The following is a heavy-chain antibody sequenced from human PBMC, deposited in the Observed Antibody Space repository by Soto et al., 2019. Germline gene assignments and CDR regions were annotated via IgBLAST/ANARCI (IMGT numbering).Heavy chain of an antibody. CDR1: GSTFSSDV. CDR2: ISGGTT. D-gene: IGHD3-10*01. J-gene: IGHJ6*02. Sequence: EVQLLESGGGLVQPGGSLRLSCVASGSTFSSDVMSWVRQAPGKGLEWVAGISGGTTYYADSVQGRFTISRDDLKNTLSLQMKSLRAEDTAGYRWAPRDRITRVSSRFYGTDAWGQGTTVTVS. CDR3: APRDRITRVSSRFYGTDA. V-gene: IGHV3-23*01.